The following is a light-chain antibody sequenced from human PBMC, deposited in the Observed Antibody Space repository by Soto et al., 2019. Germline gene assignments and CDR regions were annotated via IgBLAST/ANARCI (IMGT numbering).Light chain of an antibody. V-gene: IGKV3-20*01. Sequence: EIVMTQSPATLSVSPGGRATLSCRASQSISDTLAWYQQKPGQAPRLLIYGASSRPTGIPDRFSGSGSGTDFTLTISRLEPEDFAVYYCQQYGSSALTFGGGTKVDIK. J-gene: IGKJ4*01. CDR2: GAS. CDR3: QQYGSSALT. CDR1: QSISDT.